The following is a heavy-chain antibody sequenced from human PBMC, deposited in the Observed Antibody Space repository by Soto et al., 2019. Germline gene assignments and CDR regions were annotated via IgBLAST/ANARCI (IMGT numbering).Heavy chain of an antibody. CDR1: GFTFSSYG. D-gene: IGHD3-10*01. CDR3: AKDREGFGELPSNWFDP. CDR2: ISYDGSNK. V-gene: IGHV3-30*18. Sequence: GGSLRLSCAASGFTFSSYGMHWVRQAPGKGLEWVAVISYDGSNKYYADSVKGRFTISRDNSKNTLYLQMNSLRAEDTAVYYCAKDREGFGELPSNWFDPWGQGTLVTVSS. J-gene: IGHJ5*02.